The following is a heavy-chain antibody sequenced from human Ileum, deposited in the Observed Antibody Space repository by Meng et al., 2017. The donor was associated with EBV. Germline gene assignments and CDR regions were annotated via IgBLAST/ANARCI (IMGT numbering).Heavy chain of an antibody. CDR2: IYWDDDK. J-gene: IGHJ4*02. V-gene: IGHV2-5*02. Sequence: HITLKASGPTVVKPTQTLKLTCTFSGFSLSTSGLGVGWIRQSPGKALEWLALIYWDDDKRYSPSLKSRLTITKVTSKNQVVLTMTNMDPVDTATYYCAHSDPLEMATCFDYWGQGTLVTVSS. D-gene: IGHD5-24*01. CDR3: AHSDPLEMATCFDY. CDR1: GFSLSTSGLG.